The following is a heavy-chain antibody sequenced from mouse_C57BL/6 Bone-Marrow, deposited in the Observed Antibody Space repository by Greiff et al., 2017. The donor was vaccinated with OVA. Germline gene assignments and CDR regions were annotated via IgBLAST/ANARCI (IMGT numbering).Heavy chain of an antibody. V-gene: IGHV5-6*01. CDR2: ISSGGSYT. CDR3: ARLFYGKAMDY. CDR1: GFTFSSYG. D-gene: IGHD2-1*01. J-gene: IGHJ4*01. Sequence: EVHLVESGGDLVKPGGSLKLSCAASGFTFSSYGMSCVRQTPDKRLEWVATISSGGSYTYYPDSVKGRFTISRDNAKNTLYLQMSSLKSEDTAMYYCARLFYGKAMDYWGQGTSVTVSS.